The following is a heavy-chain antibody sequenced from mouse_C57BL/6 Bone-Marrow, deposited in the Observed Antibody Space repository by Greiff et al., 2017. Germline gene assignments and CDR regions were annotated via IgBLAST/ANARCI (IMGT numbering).Heavy chain of an antibody. CDR3: ARRIYYLPDY. Sequence: VQLQQSGAELARPGASVKLSCKASGYTFTSYGISWVKQRTGQGLEWIGEIYPGSGNTYYNEKFKGKATLTADKSSSTAYMELRSLTSEDSAVYFCARRIYYLPDYWGQGTTLTVSS. J-gene: IGHJ2*01. CDR2: IYPGSGNT. V-gene: IGHV1-81*01. D-gene: IGHD1-1*01. CDR1: GYTFTSYG.